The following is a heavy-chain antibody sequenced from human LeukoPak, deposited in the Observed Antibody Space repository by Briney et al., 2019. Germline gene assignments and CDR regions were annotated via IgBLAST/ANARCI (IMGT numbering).Heavy chain of an antibody. CDR2: IRWNSGSI. V-gene: IGHV3-9*01. Sequence: GRSLRLSWAASGFTFDDYAMHWVRPAPRKGLEWVSGIRWNSGSIGYADSVKGRFTISRDNAKNSLYLQMNSLRAEDTAVYYCARVSPNTVTTLQYFYYWGQGTLVTVAS. J-gene: IGHJ4*02. D-gene: IGHD4-17*01. CDR1: GFTFDDYA. CDR3: ARVSPNTVTTLQYFYY.